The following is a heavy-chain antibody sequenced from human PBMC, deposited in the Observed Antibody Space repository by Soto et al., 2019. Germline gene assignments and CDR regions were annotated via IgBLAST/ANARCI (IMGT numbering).Heavy chain of an antibody. CDR2: INAGNGNT. J-gene: IGHJ4*02. Sequence: QVQLVQSGAEEKKPGASVKVSCKASGYTFTSYAMHWVRQAPGQRLEWMGWINAGNGNTKYSQKFQGRVTITRDTAASTAYMELRSLRSGDTAVSCCARGGEPIDYGGQGTRVPVSS. V-gene: IGHV1-3*05. D-gene: IGHD2-21*01. CDR3: ARGGEPIDY. CDR1: GYTFTSYA.